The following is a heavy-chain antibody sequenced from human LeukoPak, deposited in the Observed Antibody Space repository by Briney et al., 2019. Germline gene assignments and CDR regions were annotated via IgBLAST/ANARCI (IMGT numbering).Heavy chain of an antibody. Sequence: ASVKVSCKASGGTFSGYAISWVRQAPGQGLEWMGGIIPIFGTANYAQKFQGRVTITADESTSTAYMELSSLRSEDTAVYYCAGAMVRGVMGAFDIWGQGSMVTVSS. D-gene: IGHD3-10*01. CDR3: AGAMVRGVMGAFDI. V-gene: IGHV1-69*13. CDR2: IIPIFGTA. J-gene: IGHJ3*02. CDR1: GGTFSGYA.